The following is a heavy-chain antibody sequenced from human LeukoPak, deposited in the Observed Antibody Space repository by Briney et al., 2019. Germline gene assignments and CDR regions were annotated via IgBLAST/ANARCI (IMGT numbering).Heavy chain of an antibody. V-gene: IGHV3-30*01. CDR3: ERENCTNCVCYFRDYGPPVY. CDR2: ISYDGSNK. Sequence: GGSLRLSCAASGFTFSSYAMHWVRQAPGKGLEWVAVISYDGSNKYYADSVKGGFTISRDNSKNTLYLQMNSLRDEDTAVYYFERENCTNCVCYFRDYGPPVYWGQGTLVTVSS. J-gene: IGHJ4*02. CDR1: GFTFSSYA. D-gene: IGHD2-8*01.